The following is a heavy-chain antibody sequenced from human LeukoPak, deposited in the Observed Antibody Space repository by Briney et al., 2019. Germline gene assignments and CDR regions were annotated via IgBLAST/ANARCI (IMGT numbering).Heavy chain of an antibody. CDR2: IVVGSGNT. J-gene: IGHJ4*02. CDR1: GFTFTSSA. CDR3: AADSYPRALYYFDY. D-gene: IGHD3-16*02. V-gene: IGHV1-58*01. Sequence: ASVKVSCKAAGFTFTSSAVQWVRQARGQRLEWIGWIVVGSGNTNYAQKFQERVTITRDMSTSTAYMELSSLRSEDTAVSYCAADSYPRALYYFDYWGQGTLVTVSS.